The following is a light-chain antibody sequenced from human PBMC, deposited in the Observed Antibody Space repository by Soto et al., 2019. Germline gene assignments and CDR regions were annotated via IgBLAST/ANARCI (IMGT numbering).Light chain of an antibody. CDR3: CSYAGDSSMV. V-gene: IGLV2-23*01. Sequence: QSALTQPASVSGSPGQSITISCTGTSSDVGSSKYVSWYQCHPGKAPKVMIYEANKRSSGVSNRFSGSKSGNGASLTISGLQDEDEADYYCCSYAGDSSMVFGGGTKLTVL. CDR1: SSDVGSSKY. CDR2: EAN. J-gene: IGLJ3*02.